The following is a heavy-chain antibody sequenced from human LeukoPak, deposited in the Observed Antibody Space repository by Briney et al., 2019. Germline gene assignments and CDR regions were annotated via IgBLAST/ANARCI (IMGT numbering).Heavy chain of an antibody. J-gene: IGHJ2*01. V-gene: IGHV4-34*01. CDR3: ARHTSRGARRLSGSYRGGYFDL. CDR1: GGSFSGYY. CDR2: INHSGST. D-gene: IGHD1-26*01. Sequence: SETLSLTCAVYGGSFSGYYWSWIRQPPGKGLEWIGEINHSGSTNYNPSLKSRVTISVDTSKNQFSLKLSSVTAADTAVYYCARHTSRGARRLSGSYRGGYFDLWGRGTLVTVSS.